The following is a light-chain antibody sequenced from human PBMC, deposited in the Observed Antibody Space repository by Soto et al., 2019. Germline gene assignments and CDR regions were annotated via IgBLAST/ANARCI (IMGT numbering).Light chain of an antibody. CDR2: DAS. J-gene: IGKJ2*01. Sequence: DIVLTQSPATLSLSPGERATLSCRASQSVSSYLAWYQQRPGHVPRPLIYDASKRATGIPARFSASGSGTDFTLTISSLEPEDFAIYFCQQRSNWPPMYTFGQGTKLEIK. V-gene: IGKV3-11*01. CDR1: QSVSSY. CDR3: QQRSNWPPMYT.